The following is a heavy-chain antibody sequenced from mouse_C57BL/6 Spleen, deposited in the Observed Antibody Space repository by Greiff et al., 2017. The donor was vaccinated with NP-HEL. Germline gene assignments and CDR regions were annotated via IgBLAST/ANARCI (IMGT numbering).Heavy chain of an antibody. V-gene: IGHV2-6-1*01. CDR2: IWSDGST. CDR3: ARQNYYGSSYAMDY. Sequence: VKLQESGPGLVAPSQCLSITCTVSGFSLTSSGVHWVRQPPGKGLEWLVVIWSDGSTTYYSALKSSLSISKDNSKSQVFLKMNRLQTDDTAMYDCARQNYYGSSYAMDYWGQGTSVTVSS. J-gene: IGHJ4*01. CDR1: GFSLTSSG. D-gene: IGHD1-1*01.